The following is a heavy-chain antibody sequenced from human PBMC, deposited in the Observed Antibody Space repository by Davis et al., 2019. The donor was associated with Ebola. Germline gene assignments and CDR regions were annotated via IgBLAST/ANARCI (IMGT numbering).Heavy chain of an antibody. V-gene: IGHV1-69*06. CDR2: INPILTSP. J-gene: IGHJ3*02. CDR3: AKETVAGTDAFDI. D-gene: IGHD6-19*01. CDR1: RGTLNTYA. Sequence: AASVKVSRKASRGTLNTYAISWVRQAPGQGLEWVGAINPILTSPHYAQKLQGRVTLTADRSTSTAYMELNSLTSEDSAVYYCAKETVAGTDAFDIWGQGTMVTVSS.